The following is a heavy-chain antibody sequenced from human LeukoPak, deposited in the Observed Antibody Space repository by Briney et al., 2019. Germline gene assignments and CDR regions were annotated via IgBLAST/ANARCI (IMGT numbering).Heavy chain of an antibody. CDR1: GFTFSTYS. J-gene: IGHJ6*02. V-gene: IGHV3-48*02. CDR2: ISSGSSTI. CDR3: ARGGHDYYGFDV. Sequence: PGGSLRLSCEATGFTFSTYSMNWVRQAPGKGLEWVSYISSGSSTIYYADSVKGRFTISRDNAQNSLLLQMNSLRDEDTAVYYCARGGHDYYGFDVWGQGTTVTVSS.